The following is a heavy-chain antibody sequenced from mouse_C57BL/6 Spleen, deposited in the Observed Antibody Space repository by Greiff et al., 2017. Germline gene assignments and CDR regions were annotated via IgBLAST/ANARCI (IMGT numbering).Heavy chain of an antibody. J-gene: IGHJ4*01. CDR1: GYSFTSYY. V-gene: IGHV1-66*01. Sequence: QVQLKESGPELVKPGASVKISCKASGYSFTSYYIHWVKQRPGQGLEWIGWIYPGSGNTKYNEKFKGKATLTADTSSSTAYMQLSSLTSEDSAVYYCARWSSNMDYWGQGTSVTVSS. CDR3: ARWSSNMDY. CDR2: IYPGSGNT.